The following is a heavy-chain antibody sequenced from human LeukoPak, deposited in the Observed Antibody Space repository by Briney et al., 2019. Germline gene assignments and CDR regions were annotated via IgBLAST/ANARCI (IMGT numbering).Heavy chain of an antibody. D-gene: IGHD6-13*01. CDR3: AKSPYSSSWYGGYFDY. J-gene: IGHJ4*02. Sequence: QPGGSLRLSCAASGFTFSSYAMSWVRQAPGKGLEWVSAISGSGGSTYYADSVKGRFTISRDNSKNTLYLQMNSLRAEDTAVYYCAKSPYSSSWYGGYFDYWGQGTLVTVSS. V-gene: IGHV3-23*01. CDR1: GFTFSSYA. CDR2: ISGSGGST.